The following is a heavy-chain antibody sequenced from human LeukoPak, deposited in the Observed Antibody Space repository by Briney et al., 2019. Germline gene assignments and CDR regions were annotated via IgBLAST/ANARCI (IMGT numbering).Heavy chain of an antibody. D-gene: IGHD6-13*01. CDR1: GGSFSGYY. CDR3: ARGPARIAAAAY. V-gene: IGHV4-34*01. Sequence: SETLSLTCAVYGGSFSGYYWSWIRQPPGKGLEWIGEINHSGSTNYNPSLKSRVTISVDTSKNQLSLKLSSVTAADTAVYYCARGPARIAAAAYWGQGTMVTVSS. CDR2: INHSGST. J-gene: IGHJ3*01.